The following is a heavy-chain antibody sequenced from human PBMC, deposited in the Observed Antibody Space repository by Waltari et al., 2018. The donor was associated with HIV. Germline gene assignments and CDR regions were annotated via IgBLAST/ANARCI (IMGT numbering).Heavy chain of an antibody. D-gene: IGHD7-27*01. CDR1: GFSISIYS. CDR2: ITSSSSYI. V-gene: IGHV3-21*01. CDR3: ARDTLGPFDY. J-gene: IGHJ4*02. Sequence: CAASGFSISIYSMNWVRQAPGKGLEWVSSITSSSSYIYYADSVKGQFTISRDNAKNSLYLQMNSLRAEDTAVYHCARDTLGPFDYWGQGTLVTVSS.